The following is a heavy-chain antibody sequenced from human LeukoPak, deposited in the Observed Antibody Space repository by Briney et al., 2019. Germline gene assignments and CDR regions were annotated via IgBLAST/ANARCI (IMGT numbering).Heavy chain of an antibody. CDR3: ATGPRFGDY. V-gene: IGHV3-7*03. J-gene: IGHJ4*02. CDR2: IKQDGSEK. D-gene: IGHD3-10*01. Sequence: GGSLRLSCAASGFTFSSYNMNWVRQAPGKGLEWVANIKQDGSEKYYVASVKGRFTISRDNAKNSLYLQMNSLRAEDTAVYYCATGPRFGDYWGQGTLVTVSS. CDR1: GFTFSSYN.